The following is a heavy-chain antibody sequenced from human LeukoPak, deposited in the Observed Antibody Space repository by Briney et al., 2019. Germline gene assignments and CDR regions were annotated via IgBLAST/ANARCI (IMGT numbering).Heavy chain of an antibody. CDR1: GFTFSSYG. CDR2: ISYDGSNK. Sequence: PGGSLRLSCAASGFTFSSYGMHWVRQAPGKGLEWVAVISYDGSNKYYADSVKGRFTISRDNAKNSLYLQMNSLRAEDTAVYYCARGAARPGSGFDYWGQGTLVTVSS. D-gene: IGHD6-6*01. J-gene: IGHJ4*02. CDR3: ARGAARPGSGFDY. V-gene: IGHV3-30*03.